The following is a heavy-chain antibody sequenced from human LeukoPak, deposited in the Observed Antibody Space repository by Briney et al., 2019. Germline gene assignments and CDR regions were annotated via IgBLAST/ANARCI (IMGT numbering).Heavy chain of an antibody. CDR3: AREGGEPNWFDP. J-gene: IGHJ5*02. V-gene: IGHV1-69*06. CDR1: GGTFSSYA. CDR2: IIPIFGTA. D-gene: IGHD2-15*01. Sequence: ASVKVSCKASGGTFSSYAISWVRQAPGQGLEWMGGIIPIFGTANYAQKFQGRVTITADKSTSTAYMELSSLRSEDTAVYYCAREGGEPNWFDPWGQGTLVTVSS.